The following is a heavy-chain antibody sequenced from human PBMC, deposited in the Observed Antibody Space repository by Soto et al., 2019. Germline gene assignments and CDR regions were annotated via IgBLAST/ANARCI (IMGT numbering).Heavy chain of an antibody. Sequence: GASVKVSCKASGYTFTSYGINWVRQAPGQGLEWMGWISAYNGNTNYAQKLQGRVTMTTDTSTSIAYMELRSLRSDDTAVYYCARDSGSYCESVAGYVFAYWGQGTLVTVSS. D-gene: IGHD3-10*01. CDR3: ARDSGSYCESVAGYVFAY. CDR1: GYTFTSYG. J-gene: IGHJ4*02. V-gene: IGHV1-18*01. CDR2: ISAYNGNT.